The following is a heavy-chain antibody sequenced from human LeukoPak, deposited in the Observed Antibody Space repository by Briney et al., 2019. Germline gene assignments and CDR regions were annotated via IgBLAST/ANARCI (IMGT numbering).Heavy chain of an antibody. CDR2: ISPCGGPT. J-gene: IGHJ6*03. CDR3: ARDGYFGSDSVTGAGALGDYYMDV. D-gene: IGHD3-9*01. V-gene: IGHV3-23*01. Sequence: GGSLRLSCAGSGFPFSSHGMNWVRQAPGKGLEWVSGISPCGGPTYYADSVKGRFSISRDNSKNTLYSQMNSLRAEDTALYYCARDGYFGSDSVTGAGALGDYYMDVWGKGTTVTVSS. CDR1: GFPFSSHG.